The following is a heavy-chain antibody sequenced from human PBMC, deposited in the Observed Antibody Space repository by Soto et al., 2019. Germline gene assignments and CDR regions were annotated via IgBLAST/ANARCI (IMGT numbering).Heavy chain of an antibody. CDR2: INHSGST. J-gene: IGHJ4*02. CDR3: ASSYYGSGSYYYFDY. CDR1: GGYFSGYY. V-gene: IGHV4-34*01. D-gene: IGHD3-10*01. Sequence: QVQLQQCGAGLLKPSETLSLTCAVYGGYFSGYYWSWIRQPPGKGLEWIGEINHSGSTNYNPSLKSRVTIPVDTSKNQSSLTLSSVTAADTAVDYCASSYYGSGSYYYFDYWGQGTLVTVSS.